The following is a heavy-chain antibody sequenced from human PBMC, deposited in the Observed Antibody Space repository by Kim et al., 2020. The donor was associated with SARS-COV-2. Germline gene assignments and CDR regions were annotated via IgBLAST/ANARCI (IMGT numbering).Heavy chain of an antibody. V-gene: IGHV3-23*01. Sequence: GVNTYYADSVKGRFTISRYNSKNPLYLQMNSLRAEDTAIYYCAKGGTDRGWGQGTLVTVSS. CDR3: AKGGTDRG. D-gene: IGHD3-16*01. CDR2: GVNT. J-gene: IGHJ4*02.